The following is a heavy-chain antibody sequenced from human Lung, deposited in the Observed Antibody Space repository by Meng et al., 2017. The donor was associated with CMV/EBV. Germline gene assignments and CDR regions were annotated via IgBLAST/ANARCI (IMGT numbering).Heavy chain of an antibody. V-gene: IGHV3-11*04. CDR2: ISGNGNTI. J-gene: IGHJ4*02. Sequence: SXKISXAASGFSFSDHYMSWIRQAPGKGLEWVSYISGNGNTIYYADSVKGRFTISRDNAKNSLYLQMNSLRVEDTAVYYCAREASGSYYAFYFDYWGQGTLVXVSS. CDR1: GFSFSDHY. D-gene: IGHD1-26*01. CDR3: AREASGSYYAFYFDY.